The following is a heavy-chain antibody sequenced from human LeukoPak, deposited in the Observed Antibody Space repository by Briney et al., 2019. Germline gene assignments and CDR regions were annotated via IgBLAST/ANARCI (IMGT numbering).Heavy chain of an antibody. CDR2: IYSGGST. D-gene: IGHD2-15*01. CDR3: ARDSEDLDYYYGMDV. V-gene: IGHV3-53*01. Sequence: PGGSLGLSCAASGFTVSSNYMSWVRQAPGKGLEWVSVIYSGGSTYYADSVKGRFTISRDNSKNTLYLQMNSLRAEDTAVYYCARDSEDLDYYYGMDVWGKGTTVTVSS. CDR1: GFTVSSNY. J-gene: IGHJ6*04.